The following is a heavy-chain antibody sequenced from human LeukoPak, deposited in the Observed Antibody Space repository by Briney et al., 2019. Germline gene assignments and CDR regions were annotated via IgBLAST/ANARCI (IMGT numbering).Heavy chain of an antibody. CDR2: ISRSSSYI. D-gene: IGHD3-9*01. CDR3: ARDLNYDILTGYVGNYFDY. Sequence: GGSLRLSCAASGFTFSSYSMNWVRQAPGKGLEWVSSISRSSSYIYYADSVKGRFTISRDNAKNSLYLQMNSLRAEDTAVYYCARDLNYDILTGYVGNYFDYWGQGTLVTVSS. V-gene: IGHV3-21*01. CDR1: GFTFSSYS. J-gene: IGHJ4*02.